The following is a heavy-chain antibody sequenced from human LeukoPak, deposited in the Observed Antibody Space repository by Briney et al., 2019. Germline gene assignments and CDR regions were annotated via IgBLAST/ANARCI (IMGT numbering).Heavy chain of an antibody. CDR3: ARDLRYYYDSSGYYYS. D-gene: IGHD3-22*01. CDR1: GGTFSSYA. J-gene: IGHJ4*02. V-gene: IGHV1-69*05. Sequence: SVKVSCKASGGTFSSYAISWVRQAPGQGLEWVGRIIPIFGTANYAQKFQGRVTITTDESTSTAYMELSSLRSEDTAVYYCARDLRYYYDSSGYYYSWGQGTLVTVSS. CDR2: IIPIFGTA.